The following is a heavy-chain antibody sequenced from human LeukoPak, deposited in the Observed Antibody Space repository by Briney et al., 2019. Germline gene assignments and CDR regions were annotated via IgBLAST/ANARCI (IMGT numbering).Heavy chain of an antibody. Sequence: ASVKVSCKASGYTFTGYYMHWVRQAPGQGPEWMGWINPNSGGTNYAQKFQGRVTMTRDTSISTAYMELSRLRSDDTAVYYCARDTQLRYFDWLLYYWFDPWGQGTLVTVSS. CDR1: GYTFTGYY. CDR2: INPNSGGT. V-gene: IGHV1-2*02. D-gene: IGHD3-9*01. J-gene: IGHJ5*02. CDR3: ARDTQLRYFDWLLYYWFDP.